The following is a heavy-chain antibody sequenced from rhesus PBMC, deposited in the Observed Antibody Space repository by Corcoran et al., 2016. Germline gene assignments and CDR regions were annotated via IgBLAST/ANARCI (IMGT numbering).Heavy chain of an antibody. J-gene: IGHJ4*01. CDR2: IYGSGGGT. CDR1: GGSLSDDYY. CDR3: ARGAGSNYGNDDFDY. V-gene: IGHV4-106*01. D-gene: IGHD4-29*01. Sequence: QVQLQESGPGLVKPSETLSLTCAVSGGSLSDDYYWSWIRQPPGKGLEWIGYIYGSGGGTNYNPSIKNRVTISIDTSKNQFSRKLSSVTAADTAVYYCARGAGSNYGNDDFDYWGQGVLVTVSS.